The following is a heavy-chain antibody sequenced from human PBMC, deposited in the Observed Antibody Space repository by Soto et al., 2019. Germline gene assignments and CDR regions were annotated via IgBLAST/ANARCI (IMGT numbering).Heavy chain of an antibody. CDR1: GFTFSSYW. CDR2: IKQDGSEK. CDR3: ARESTSSSGEYYYYYGMDV. D-gene: IGHD2-2*01. J-gene: IGHJ6*02. V-gene: IGHV3-7*05. Sequence: SLRLSCAASGFTFSSYWMSWVRRAPGKGLEWVANIKQDGSEKYYVDSVKGRFTISRDNAKNSLYLQMNSLRAEDTAVYYCARESTSSSGEYYYYYGMDVWGQGTTVNVSS.